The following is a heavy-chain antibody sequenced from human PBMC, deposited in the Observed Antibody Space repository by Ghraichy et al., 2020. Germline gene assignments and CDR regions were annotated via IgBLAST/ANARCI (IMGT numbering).Heavy chain of an antibody. Sequence: SQTLSLTCAISGDSVSSNSAAWNWIRQSPSRGLEWLGRTYYRSKWYNDYAVSVKSRLTINPDTSKNQFSLQLNSVTPEDTAVYYCARKYYYDSSAYSEDAFDIWGQGTMVTVSS. D-gene: IGHD3-22*01. CDR1: GDSVSSNSAA. CDR2: TYYRSKWYN. CDR3: ARKYYYDSSAYSEDAFDI. V-gene: IGHV6-1*01. J-gene: IGHJ3*02.